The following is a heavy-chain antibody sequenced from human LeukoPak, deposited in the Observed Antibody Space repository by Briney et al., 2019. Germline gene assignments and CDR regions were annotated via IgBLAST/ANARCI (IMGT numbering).Heavy chain of an antibody. CDR1: GYTFTSYY. V-gene: IGHV1-46*01. Sequence: ASVKVSCKASGYTFTSYYMHWVRQAPGQGLEWMGIINPSGGSTSYAQKFQGRVTMTRDTSTSTVYMELRSLRSDDTAVYYCARDWSVAVAGTGYFDYWGQGTLVTVSS. D-gene: IGHD6-19*01. J-gene: IGHJ4*02. CDR2: INPSGGST. CDR3: ARDWSVAVAGTGYFDY.